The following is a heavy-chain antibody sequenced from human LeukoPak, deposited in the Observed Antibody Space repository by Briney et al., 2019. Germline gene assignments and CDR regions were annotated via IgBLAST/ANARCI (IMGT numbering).Heavy chain of an antibody. CDR3: ARASTPYCSSTSCYGYNWFDP. Sequence: ASVKVSCKASGYTFTSYGISWVRQAPGQGLEWMGWISAYNGNTNYAQKLQGGVTMTTDASTSTAYMELRSLRSDDTAVYYCARASTPYCSSTSCYGYNWFDPWGQGTLVTVSS. D-gene: IGHD2-2*01. CDR1: GYTFTSYG. CDR2: ISAYNGNT. V-gene: IGHV1-18*01. J-gene: IGHJ5*02.